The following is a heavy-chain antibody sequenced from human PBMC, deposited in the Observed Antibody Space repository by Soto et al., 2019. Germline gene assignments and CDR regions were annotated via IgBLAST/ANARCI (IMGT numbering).Heavy chain of an antibody. CDR1: EFTFSADR. CDR3: ARASYYYDSSGYNRAFDI. CDR2: ISSNGNST. Sequence: GCSQRNSGASSEFTFSADRMNWVRQATGKGLLFVSHISSNGNSTYYANSVKGIFTISRDNSKITLYLQMGSLRAEDMAVYYCARASYYYDSSGYNRAFDIWGQGTMVTVSS. J-gene: IGHJ3*02. D-gene: IGHD3-22*01. V-gene: IGHV3-64*01.